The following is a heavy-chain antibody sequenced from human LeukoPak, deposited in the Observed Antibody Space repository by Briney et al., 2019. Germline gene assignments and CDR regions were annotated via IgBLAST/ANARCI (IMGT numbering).Heavy chain of an antibody. CDR1: GGSISSSNW. J-gene: IGHJ4*02. V-gene: IGHV4-4*02. CDR2: IYHSRNT. CDR3: ASQRITDFGVVIPRGFDS. Sequence: KPSETLSLTCAVSGGSISSSNWWSWVRQPPGKGLEWIGEIYHSRNTNYNPSLKSRVTISVERSKNQFSLKLSSVTAADTAMYYCASQRITDFGVVIPRGFDSWGQGTLVPVSS. D-gene: IGHD3-3*01.